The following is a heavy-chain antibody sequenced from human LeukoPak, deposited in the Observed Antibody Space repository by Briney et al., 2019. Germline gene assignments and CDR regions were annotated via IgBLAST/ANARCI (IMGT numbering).Heavy chain of an antibody. CDR3: GRVRCSGGPCYTYSSGWAFEF. CDR2: ISSGSNNI. Sequence: GGSLRLSXTASGFTFSSYSMNWVRQAPGKGLEWVSSISSGSNNIYYADSVKGRFAISRDNAKNSLYLQMDSLRADDTAVYYCGRVRCSGGPCYTYSSGWAFEFWGQGSLVIVSS. CDR1: GFTFSSYS. D-gene: IGHD2-15*01. V-gene: IGHV3-21*01. J-gene: IGHJ4*02.